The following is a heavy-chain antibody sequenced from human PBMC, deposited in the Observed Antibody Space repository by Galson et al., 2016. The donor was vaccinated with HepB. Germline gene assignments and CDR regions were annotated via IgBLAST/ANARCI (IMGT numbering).Heavy chain of an antibody. CDR2: ISSSSTTI. J-gene: IGHJ3*01. CDR1: GFTFSSYS. Sequence: SLRLSCAAPGFTFSSYSMNWVRQAPGKGLEWISYISSSSTTIYYADSVKGRFTISRDNGKNSLYLQVNSLRGEDTAVYYCAGDRDLADALDVWGQGTMVTVSS. D-gene: IGHD3-10*01. CDR3: AGDRDLADALDV. V-gene: IGHV3-48*01.